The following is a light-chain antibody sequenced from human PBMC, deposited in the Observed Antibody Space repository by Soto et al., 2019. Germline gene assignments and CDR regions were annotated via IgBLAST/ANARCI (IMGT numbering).Light chain of an antibody. V-gene: IGLV3-1*01. CDR2: QDS. Sequence: SYELTQPPSVSVSPGQTASITCSGDKLGDKYACWYQQKPGQSPVLVIYQDSKRPSGIPERFSGSNSGNTATLTISGTQAMDEAVYYCQAWESSTRVVFGGGTKLTVL. J-gene: IGLJ2*01. CDR3: QAWESSTRVV. CDR1: KLGDKY.